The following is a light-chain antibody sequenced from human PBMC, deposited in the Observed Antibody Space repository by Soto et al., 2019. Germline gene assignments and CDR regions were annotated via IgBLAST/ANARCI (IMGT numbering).Light chain of an antibody. Sequence: QSVLTQPASVSGSPGQSITISCTGTSSDVGGYNYVSWYQQHPGKAPKLMIYEVSNRPSGVSNRFSGSKSGNTASLTISRLQAEDEADYYCSSYTSSNNVYVFGTGTKLTVL. CDR3: SSYTSSNNVYV. CDR2: EVS. CDR1: SSDVGGYNY. V-gene: IGLV2-14*01. J-gene: IGLJ1*01.